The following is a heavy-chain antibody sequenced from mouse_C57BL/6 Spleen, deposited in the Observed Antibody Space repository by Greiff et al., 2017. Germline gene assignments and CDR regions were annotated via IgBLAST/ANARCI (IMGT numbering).Heavy chain of an antibody. J-gene: IGHJ2*01. CDR2: INPSSGYT. CDR1: GYTFTSYT. D-gene: IGHD1-1*01. CDR3: ARLITTVVGDFDY. V-gene: IGHV1-4*01. Sequence: VQLQESGAELARPGASVKMSCKASGYTFTSYTMHWVKQRPGQGLEWIGYINPSSGYTKYNQKFKDKATLTADKSSSTAYMQLSSLTSEDSAVYYCARLITTVVGDFDYWGQGTTLTVSS.